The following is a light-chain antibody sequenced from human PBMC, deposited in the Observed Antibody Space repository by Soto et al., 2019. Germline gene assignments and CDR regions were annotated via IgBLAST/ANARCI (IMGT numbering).Light chain of an antibody. Sequence: DIQMTQSPSTLSGSVGDRVTITCRASQTISSWLAWYQQKPGKAPKLLIYKASTLKSGVPSRFSGSGSGTEFTLTISSLQPDDFATYYCQHYGSYSEACGQGNKGDIK. CDR3: QHYGSYSEA. CDR1: QTISSW. V-gene: IGKV1-5*03. CDR2: KAS. J-gene: IGKJ1*01.